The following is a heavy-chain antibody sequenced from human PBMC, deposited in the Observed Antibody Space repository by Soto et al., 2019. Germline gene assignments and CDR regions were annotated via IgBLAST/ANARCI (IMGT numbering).Heavy chain of an antibody. V-gene: IGHV4-31*03. CDR1: GGSISSGGYY. Sequence: QVQLQESGPGLVKPSQTLSLTCTVSGGSISSGGYYWSWIRQHPGKGLEWIGYIYYSGSTYYNPSLKSRLTISVDTSKNQFSLKLSSVTAADTAVYYCAIYDSSGSRGFQHWGQGTLVTVSS. J-gene: IGHJ1*01. CDR2: IYYSGST. CDR3: AIYDSSGSRGFQH. D-gene: IGHD3-22*01.